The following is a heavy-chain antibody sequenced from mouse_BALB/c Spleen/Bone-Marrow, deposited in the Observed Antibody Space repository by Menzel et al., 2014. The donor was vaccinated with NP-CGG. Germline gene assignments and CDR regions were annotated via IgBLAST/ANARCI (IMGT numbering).Heavy chain of an antibody. D-gene: IGHD1-1*02. CDR1: GFSLTSYG. CDR3: ARDGVYGSHYYAMDY. J-gene: IGHJ4*01. Sequence: VKLMESGPGLVAPSQSLSTTCTVSGFSLTSYGVHWVRQPPGKGLEWLGVIWAGGSTNYNSALMSRLSISKDNSKSQVFLKMNSLQTDDTAMYYCARDGVYGSHYYAMDYWGQGTSVTVSS. V-gene: IGHV2-9*02. CDR2: IWAGGST.